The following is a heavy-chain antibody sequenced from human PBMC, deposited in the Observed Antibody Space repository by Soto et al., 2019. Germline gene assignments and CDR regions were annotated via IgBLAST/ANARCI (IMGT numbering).Heavy chain of an antibody. CDR3: ATPLPPDVIGHYSYYGMDV. V-gene: IGHV4-30-4*01. CDR2: IYYSGST. Sequence: SETLSLTCTVSGGSISRGDYYWSWIRQPPGKGLEWIGYIYYSGSTYYNPSLKSRVTISVDTSKNQFSLKLSSVTAADTAVYYCATPLPPDVIGHYSYYGMDVWGQGTTVTVSS. J-gene: IGHJ6*02. CDR1: GGSISRGDYY.